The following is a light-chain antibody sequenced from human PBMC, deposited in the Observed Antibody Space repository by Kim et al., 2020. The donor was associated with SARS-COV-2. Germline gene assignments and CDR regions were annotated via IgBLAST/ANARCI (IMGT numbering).Light chain of an antibody. Sequence: QSITISCTGTRSGVGGHDNVSWYQQHPGKAPKLIIYDVTNRPSGVSGRFSGSKSGNTASLTISGLQAEDEADYHCASYTSTSALGVFGGGTQLTVL. J-gene: IGLJ7*01. CDR3: ASYTSTSALGV. CDR2: DVT. V-gene: IGLV2-14*03. CDR1: RSGVGGHDN.